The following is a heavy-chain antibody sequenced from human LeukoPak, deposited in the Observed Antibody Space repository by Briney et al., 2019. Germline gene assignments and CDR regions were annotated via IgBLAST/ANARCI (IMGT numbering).Heavy chain of an antibody. V-gene: IGHV1-2*02. D-gene: IGHD1-1*01. CDR2: INPNSGT. J-gene: IGHJ4*02. CDR3: ARNRWMDY. CDR1: GYTFTDYY. Sequence: ASVKVSCKASGYTFTDYYMHLVRQAPGQGIEWMGWINPNSGTKYAQKFQGRVTMTRDTSISTAYMQLTRLTSDDTAVYYWARNRWMDYWGQGTLVTVSS.